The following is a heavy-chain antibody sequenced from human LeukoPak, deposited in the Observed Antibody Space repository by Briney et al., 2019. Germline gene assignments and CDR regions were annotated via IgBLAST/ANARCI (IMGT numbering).Heavy chain of an antibody. CDR3: ATTSGH. J-gene: IGHJ4*02. CDR1: GAPFSGYW. V-gene: IGHV4-34*01. CDR2: IKQGRIT. Sequence: SETLSLTCAVYGAPFSGYWWYWIRQPPGKGLEWIGEIKQGRITNYNPSLQSRVSISVDTSKNQFSLKLSSVTAAATAVYYCATTSGHWGQGTLVTVSS.